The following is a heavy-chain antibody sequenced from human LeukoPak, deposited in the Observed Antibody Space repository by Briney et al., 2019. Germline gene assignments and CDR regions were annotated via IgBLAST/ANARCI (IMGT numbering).Heavy chain of an antibody. V-gene: IGHV3-33*01. CDR3: ARDLAVAGTEYFQH. Sequence: GGSLRLSCAAPGFTFSSYGMHWVRQAPGKGLEWVAVIWYDGSNKYYADSVKGRFTISRDNSKNTLYLQMNSLRAEDTAVYYCARDLAVAGTEYFQHWGQGTLVTVSS. D-gene: IGHD6-19*01. CDR1: GFTFSSYG. CDR2: IWYDGSNK. J-gene: IGHJ1*01.